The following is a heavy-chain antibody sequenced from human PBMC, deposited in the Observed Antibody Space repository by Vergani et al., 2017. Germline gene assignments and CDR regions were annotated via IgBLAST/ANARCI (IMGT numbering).Heavy chain of an antibody. Sequence: QVQLQESGPGLVKPSQTLSLTCTVSGGSISSGGYYWSWIRQHPEKGLEWIGYIYYSGSTYYNPSLKSRVTISVDTSKNQFSLKLSSVTAADTAVYYCARDVTQKYDSTSVGFDPWGQGTLVTVSS. CDR3: ARDVTQKYDSTSVGFDP. CDR2: IYYSGST. D-gene: IGHD3-22*01. V-gene: IGHV4-31*03. CDR1: GGSISSGGYY. J-gene: IGHJ5*02.